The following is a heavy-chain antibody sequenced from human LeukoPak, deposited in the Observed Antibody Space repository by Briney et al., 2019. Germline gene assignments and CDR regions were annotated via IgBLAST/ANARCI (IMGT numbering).Heavy chain of an antibody. CDR2: ISYDGSNK. Sequence: GRSLRLSCAASGFTFSSYAMHGVRQAPGKGLEWVAVISYDGSNKHYADSVKGRFTISRDNSKNTLYLQMNSLRAEDTAVYYCARRAGAYSHPYDYWGQGTLVTVSS. CDR1: GFTFSSYA. CDR3: ARRAGAYSHPYDY. D-gene: IGHD4/OR15-4a*01. V-gene: IGHV3-30*14. J-gene: IGHJ4*02.